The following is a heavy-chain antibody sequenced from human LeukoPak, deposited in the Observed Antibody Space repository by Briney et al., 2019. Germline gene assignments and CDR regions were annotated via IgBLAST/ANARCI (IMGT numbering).Heavy chain of an antibody. V-gene: IGHV4-34*01. CDR1: GGSFSGYY. D-gene: IGHD3-22*01. Sequence: SETLSLTCAVYGGSFSGYYWSWIRQPPGKGLEWIGEINHSGSTNYNPSLKSRVTISVDTSKNQFSLKLSSVTAADTAVYYCARDPSYDSSGYYFFVYWGQGTLVTVSS. CDR2: INHSGST. J-gene: IGHJ4*02. CDR3: ARDPSYDSSGYYFFVY.